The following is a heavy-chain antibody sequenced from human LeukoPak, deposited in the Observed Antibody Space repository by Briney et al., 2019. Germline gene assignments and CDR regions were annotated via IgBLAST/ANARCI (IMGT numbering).Heavy chain of an antibody. CDR3: ASLRYFGDPGY. D-gene: IGHD3-9*01. V-gene: IGHV4-59*08. CDR2: LHYSGST. Sequence: PSETLSLTCTVSGGSISSYYWSWIRQPPGKGLEWIGWLHYSGSTNYNPSLKSRVTIFADTSKNQFSLKLSSVTAADTAVYYCASLRYFGDPGYWGHGTLVTVSS. CDR1: GGSISSYY. J-gene: IGHJ4*01.